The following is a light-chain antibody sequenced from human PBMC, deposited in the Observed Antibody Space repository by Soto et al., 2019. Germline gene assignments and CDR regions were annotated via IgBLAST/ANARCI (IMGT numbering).Light chain of an antibody. V-gene: IGKV3-20*01. CDR1: QSVSSSN. Sequence: VLMPYHGNMSLYPKERATRSCRGSQSVSSSNLGWYHQKPGQAPRLLIYGASSRATGIPDRFSGSGSGTNITLASSLLDPEDFAVYFCQQSCSSPVTFAEGTKVDI. CDR2: GAS. CDR3: QQSCSSPVT. J-gene: IGKJ1*01.